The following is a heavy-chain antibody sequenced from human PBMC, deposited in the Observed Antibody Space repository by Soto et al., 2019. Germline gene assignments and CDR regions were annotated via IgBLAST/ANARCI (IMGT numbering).Heavy chain of an antibody. Sequence: GGSLRLSCAASGFTFSSYAMSWVRQAPGKGLEWVSAISGSGGSTYYADSVKGRFTISRDNSKNTLYLQMNSLRAEDTAVYYCAKEGGYGSGSYQWFDYWGQGTLVTVSS. J-gene: IGHJ4*02. CDR3: AKEGGYGSGSYQWFDY. CDR1: GFTFSSYA. CDR2: ISGSGGST. V-gene: IGHV3-23*01. D-gene: IGHD3-10*01.